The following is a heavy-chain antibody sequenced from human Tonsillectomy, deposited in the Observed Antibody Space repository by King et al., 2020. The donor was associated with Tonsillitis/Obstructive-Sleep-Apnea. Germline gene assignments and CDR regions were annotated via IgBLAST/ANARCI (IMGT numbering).Heavy chain of an antibody. J-gene: IGHJ4*02. D-gene: IGHD3-10*01. Sequence: VQLVESGGGLVQPGGSLRLSCAASGFTVSSNYMSWVRQATGKGMEWVSVIYSGGSTYYADSVKGRFTIPRHNSKNTLYLQMNSLRAEDTAVYYCASLDYYGNYCGQGTLVTVSS. CDR3: ASLDYYGNY. V-gene: IGHV3-53*04. CDR1: GFTVSSNY. CDR2: IYSGGST.